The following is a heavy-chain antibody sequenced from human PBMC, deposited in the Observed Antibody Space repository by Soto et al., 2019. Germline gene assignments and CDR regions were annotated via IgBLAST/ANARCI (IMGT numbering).Heavy chain of an antibody. J-gene: IGHJ4*02. Sequence: QVQLQESGPGLVKPSETLSLTCTVSGGSMRGQHWSWIRQPPGKGLEWIAHHSDSANYNPSLRSRLTISTAPPKNRFSLRLVFVPAADPAVFYCAKFIVGGGGRGYWGQGTLVTVSS. CDR1: GGSMRGQH. CDR3: AKFIVGGGGRGY. V-gene: IGHV4-4*09. D-gene: IGHD2-21*01. CDR2: HHSDSA.